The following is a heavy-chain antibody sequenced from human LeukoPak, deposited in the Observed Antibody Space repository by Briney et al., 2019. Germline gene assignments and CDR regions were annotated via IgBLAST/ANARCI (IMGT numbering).Heavy chain of an antibody. V-gene: IGHV4-34*01. CDR2: INHSGST. Sequence: SETLSLTCAVYGGSFSGYYWSWIRQPPGKGLEWIGEINHSGSTNYNPSLKSRVTISVDTSENQFSLKLSSVTAADTAVYYCARGRRFGELFGYWGQGTLVTVSS. CDR1: GGSFSGYY. CDR3: ARGRRFGELFGY. D-gene: IGHD3-10*01. J-gene: IGHJ4*02.